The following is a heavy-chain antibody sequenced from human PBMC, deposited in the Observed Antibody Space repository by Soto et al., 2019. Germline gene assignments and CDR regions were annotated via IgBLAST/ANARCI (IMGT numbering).Heavy chain of an antibody. CDR2: LYSGGST. CDR1: GFIVSSNY. CDR3: ASLPPAIAARHLY. J-gene: IGHJ4*01. D-gene: IGHD6-6*01. Sequence: PGGSLRLSCAASGFIVSSNYMSWVRQAPGKGLEWVSVLYSGGSTYYADSVKGRFTISRDNSKNTLYLQMNSLRAEDTAVYYCASLPPAIAARHLYWGHGTLVTVSS. V-gene: IGHV3-66*01.